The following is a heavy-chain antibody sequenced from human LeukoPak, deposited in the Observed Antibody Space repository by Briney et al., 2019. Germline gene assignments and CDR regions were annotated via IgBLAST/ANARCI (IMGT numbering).Heavy chain of an antibody. CDR1: GFTFSSYG. CDR3: AKRPAFSSSWFAGWFDP. V-gene: IGHV3-23*01. Sequence: GRSLRLSCAASGFTFSSYGMHWVRQAPGKGLEWVSGIGSRGSSTYYADSVKGRFTISRDNSKNTLYLQMNSLRAEDTAVYYCAKRPAFSSSWFAGWFDPWGQGTLVTVSS. CDR2: IGSRGSST. J-gene: IGHJ5*02. D-gene: IGHD6-13*01.